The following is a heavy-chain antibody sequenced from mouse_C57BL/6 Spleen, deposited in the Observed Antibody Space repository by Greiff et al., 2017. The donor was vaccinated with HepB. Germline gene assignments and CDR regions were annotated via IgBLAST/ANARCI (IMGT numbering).Heavy chain of an antibody. Sequence: QVQLQQSGAELVKPGASVKISCKASGYAFSSYWMNWVKQRPGKGLEWIGQLYPGDGDTNYNGKFKGKATLTADKSSSTAYMQLSSLTSEDSAVYFCAREALYGYYWAMDYWGQGTSVTVSS. V-gene: IGHV1-80*01. J-gene: IGHJ4*01. CDR1: GYAFSSYW. D-gene: IGHD2-3*01. CDR2: LYPGDGDT. CDR3: AREALYGYYWAMDY.